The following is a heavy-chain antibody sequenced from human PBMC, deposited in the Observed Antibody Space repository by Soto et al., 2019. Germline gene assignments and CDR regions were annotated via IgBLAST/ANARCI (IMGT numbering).Heavy chain of an antibody. CDR2: INSDGSST. J-gene: IGHJ3*02. D-gene: IGHD3-22*01. Sequence: GGSLRLSCAASGFTFSSYWMHWVRQAPGKGLVWVSRINSDGSSTSYEDSVKGRFTISRDNAKNTLYLQMNSLRAEDTAVYYCATPYYYDSSGYWNDAFDIWGQGTMVTVSS. CDR3: ATPYYYDSSGYWNDAFDI. V-gene: IGHV3-74*01. CDR1: GFTFSSYW.